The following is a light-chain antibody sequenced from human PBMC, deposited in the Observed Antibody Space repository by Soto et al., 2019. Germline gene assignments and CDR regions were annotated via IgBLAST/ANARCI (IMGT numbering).Light chain of an antibody. CDR3: MQALQTPRT. J-gene: IGKJ2*01. Sequence: DLVMTQSPLSLPVTPGEPASISCRSSQSLLHSNGYNYLDWYLQKPGQSPQLLIYLGSNRASGVPDRFSGIGSGTDFTLKISRVEAEDVGVYYCMQALQTPRTFGQGTKLEMK. CDR1: QSLLHSNGYNY. CDR2: LGS. V-gene: IGKV2-28*01.